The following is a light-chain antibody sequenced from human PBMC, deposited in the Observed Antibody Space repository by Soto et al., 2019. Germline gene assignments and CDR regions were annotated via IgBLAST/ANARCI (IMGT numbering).Light chain of an antibody. CDR3: KQLNTLPFT. Sequence: DIQMTQSPSSLSASVGDRVTITCQASQDIDKFLNWYQQKPGKPPKLLIDDASNLATGVPSRFSGRGSGTDFTFTISSLQPEDFATYHCKQLNTLPFTFGQGTRLEIK. J-gene: IGKJ5*01. CDR1: QDIDKF. CDR2: DAS. V-gene: IGKV1-33*01.